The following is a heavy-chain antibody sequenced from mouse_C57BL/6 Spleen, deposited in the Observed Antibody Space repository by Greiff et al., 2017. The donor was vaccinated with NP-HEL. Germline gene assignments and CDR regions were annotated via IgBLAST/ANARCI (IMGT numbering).Heavy chain of an antibody. CDR1: GYTFTSYW. CDR2: IDPSDSYT. J-gene: IGHJ3*02. Sequence: QVQLQQPGAELVKPGASVKLSCKASGYTFTSYWMQWVKQRPGQGLEWIGEIDPSDSYTNYNQKFKGKATLTVDTSSSTAYMQLSSLTSEDSAVYYCASQIYDGYYGWGQGTLVTVSA. CDR3: ASQIYDGYYG. D-gene: IGHD2-3*01. V-gene: IGHV1-50*01.